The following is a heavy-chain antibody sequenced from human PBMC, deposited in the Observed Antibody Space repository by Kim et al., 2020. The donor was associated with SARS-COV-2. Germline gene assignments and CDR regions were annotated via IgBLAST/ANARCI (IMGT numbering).Heavy chain of an antibody. CDR2: ISWNSGSI. CDR1: GFTFGDYA. V-gene: IGHV3-9*01. J-gene: IGHJ4*02. D-gene: IGHD6-13*01. Sequence: GGSLRLSCAASGFTFGDYAMHWVRQAPGKGLEWVSGISWNSGSIGYADSVKGRFTISRDNAKNSLYLQMNSLRAEDTALYYCAKDYRLLAAGTGFDYWGQGTLVTVSS. CDR3: AKDYRLLAAGTGFDY.